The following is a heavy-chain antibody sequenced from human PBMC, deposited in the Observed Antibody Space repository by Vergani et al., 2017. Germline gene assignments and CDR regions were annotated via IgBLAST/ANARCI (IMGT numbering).Heavy chain of an antibody. CDR2: ISPGASTV. Sequence: EVQLLESGGDLVQPGGSLRLSCAASGFTFNYYAMNWVRQAPGKGLEWVSHISPGASTVSYTDSVTGRFTVSRDNDNNSLNLDMTTLRVEDTAVYYCAKNPGISTTRHYYAMDVWGQGTTVTVSS. CDR3: AKNPGISTTRHYYAMDV. CDR1: GFTFNYYA. V-gene: IGHV3-48*01. J-gene: IGHJ6*02. D-gene: IGHD1-1*01.